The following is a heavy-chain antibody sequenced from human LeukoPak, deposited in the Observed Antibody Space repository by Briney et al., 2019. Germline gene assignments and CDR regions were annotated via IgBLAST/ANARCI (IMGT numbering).Heavy chain of an antibody. CDR3: ASLSGSYYTKSNSDY. CDR2: IYHSASP. J-gene: IGHJ4*02. D-gene: IGHD3-10*01. Sequence: SGTPSLTCDVSGGSVRSNNWWTWVRQPPGKGLEWIGQIYHSASPHYNPSLKSRVTISVDTSKNQFSLKLSSVTAADTAVYYCASLSGSYYTKSNSDYWGQGTLVTVSS. V-gene: IGHV4-4*02. CDR1: GGSVRSNNW.